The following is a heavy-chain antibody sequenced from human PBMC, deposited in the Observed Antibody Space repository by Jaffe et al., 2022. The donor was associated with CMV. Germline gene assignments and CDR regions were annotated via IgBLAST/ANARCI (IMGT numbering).Heavy chain of an antibody. V-gene: IGHV3-21*01. CDR1: GFTFSSYS. CDR3: ARDSALIEDTAMVMNYYYGMDV. CDR2: ISSSSSYI. J-gene: IGHJ6*02. D-gene: IGHD5-18*01. Sequence: EVQLVESGGGLVKPGGSLRLSCAASGFTFSSYSMNWVRQAPGKGLEWVSSISSSSSYIYYADSVKGRFTISRDNAKNSLYLQMNSLRAEDTAVYYCARDSALIEDTAMVMNYYYGMDVWGQGTTVTVSS.